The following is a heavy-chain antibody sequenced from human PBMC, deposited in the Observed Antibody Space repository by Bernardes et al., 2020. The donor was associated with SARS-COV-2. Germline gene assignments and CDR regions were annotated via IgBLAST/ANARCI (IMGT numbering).Heavy chain of an antibody. D-gene: IGHD5-12*01. CDR1: GGSISSHY. V-gene: IGHV4-59*11. J-gene: IGHJ4*02. CDR2: IYYSGST. Sequence: SETLSLTRTVSGGSISSHYWSWIRQPPGKGLEWIGYIYYSGSTNYNPSLKSRVTISVDTSKNQFSLKLSSVTAADTAVYYCARERRGWLQLPAGYFDYWGQGTLVTVSS. CDR3: ARERRGWLQLPAGYFDY.